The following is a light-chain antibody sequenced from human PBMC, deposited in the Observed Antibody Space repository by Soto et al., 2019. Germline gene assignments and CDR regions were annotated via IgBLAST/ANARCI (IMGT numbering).Light chain of an antibody. CDR1: SGSVSTSYY. J-gene: IGLJ7*01. CDR3: VLYIGSGIWV. CDR2: STN. V-gene: IGLV8-61*01. Sequence: QTVVTQEQSFSVSPGGTVTLTCGLSSGSVSTSYYPSWYQQTPGQAPRTLIYSTNTRSSGVAERFSGSILGNKAALTITGAQADDESDYYCVLYIGSGIWVFGGGTQLTVL.